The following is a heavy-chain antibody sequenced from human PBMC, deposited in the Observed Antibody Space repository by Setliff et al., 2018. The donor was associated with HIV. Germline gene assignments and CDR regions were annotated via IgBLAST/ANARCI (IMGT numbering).Heavy chain of an antibody. CDR3: ARDDYYYDSSGYYPHPGSPDY. V-gene: IGHV4-38-2*02. CDR1: AYSIRNGYY. J-gene: IGHJ4*02. Sequence: SETLSLTCTVSAYSIRNGYYWGWIRQSPGKGLEWIGSIYYSGSTYYNPSLKSRVTISVDTSKNQFSLKLSSVTAADTAVYYCARDDYYYDSSGYYPHPGSPDYWGQGTLVTVSS. CDR2: IYYSGST. D-gene: IGHD3-22*01.